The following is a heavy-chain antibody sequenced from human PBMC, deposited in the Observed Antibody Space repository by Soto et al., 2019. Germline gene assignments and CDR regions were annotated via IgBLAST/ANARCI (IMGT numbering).Heavy chain of an antibody. J-gene: IGHJ5*02. CDR2: IYYSGST. Sequence: PSETLSLTCTVSGGSVSSSSYYWGWIRQPPGKGLEWIGSIYYSGSTYYNPSLKSRVTISVDTAKNQFSLKLSSVTAADTAVYYCARQESNIKLQNPYNWLDPWGQGTLVTVSS. CDR3: ARQESNIKLQNPYNWLDP. CDR1: GGSVSSSSYY. V-gene: IGHV4-39*01. D-gene: IGHD1-1*01.